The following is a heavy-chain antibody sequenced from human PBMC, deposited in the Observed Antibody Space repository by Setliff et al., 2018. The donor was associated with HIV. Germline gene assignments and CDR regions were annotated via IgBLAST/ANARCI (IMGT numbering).Heavy chain of an antibody. D-gene: IGHD5-18*01. CDR3: ASIELAAMVPVDY. V-gene: IGHV3-21*01. Sequence: GGSLRLSCAASGFTFSSYTMNWVRQAPGKGLEWVSSISSSSYYIYYADAVKGRFTISRDNAKNSLFLQMNSLRAEERAVYYCASIELAAMVPVDYWGQGTLVTVSS. CDR2: ISSSSYYI. CDR1: GFTFSSYT. J-gene: IGHJ4*02.